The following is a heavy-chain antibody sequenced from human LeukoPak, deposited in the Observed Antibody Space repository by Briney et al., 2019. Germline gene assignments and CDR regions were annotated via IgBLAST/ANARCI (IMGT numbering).Heavy chain of an antibody. CDR3: TLESEPHYYDSSGYFPP. D-gene: IGHD3-22*01. Sequence: PSETLSLTCTVSGGSISSSSYYWGWIRQPPGKGLEWIGSIYYSGSTYYNPSLKSRVTISVDTSKNQFSLRLSSVTAADTAVYYCTLESEPHYYDSSGYFPPWDQGTLVTVSS. V-gene: IGHV4-39*01. CDR2: IYYSGST. J-gene: IGHJ5*02. CDR1: GGSISSSSYY.